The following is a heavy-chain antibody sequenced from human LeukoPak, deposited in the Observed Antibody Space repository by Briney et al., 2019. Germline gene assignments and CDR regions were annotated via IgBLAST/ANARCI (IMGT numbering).Heavy chain of an antibody. D-gene: IGHD6-13*01. CDR2: IYTAGTT. V-gene: IGHV3-66*01. J-gene: IGHJ1*01. CDR3: ARGGSSWSAEYFQH. CDR1: GFTVSTYY. Sequence: GGSLRLSCAASGFTVSTYYMSWVRQAPGKGLEWVSIIYTAGTTYYADSVKGRFTISRDNSKNTLYLQMNSLRAEDTAVYYCARGGSSWSAEYFQHWGQGTLVTVSS.